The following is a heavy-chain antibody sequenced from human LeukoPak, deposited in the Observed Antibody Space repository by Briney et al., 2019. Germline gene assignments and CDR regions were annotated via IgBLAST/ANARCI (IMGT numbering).Heavy chain of an antibody. CDR3: AKESRANYGDYSFDY. Sequence: GGSLRLSCAASGFTFSSYSMSWVRQAPGKGLERVSGVTRTGGSKYYADSVKGRFTISRDNSKDTLYLQMSSLRAEDTAVYYCAKESRANYGDYSFDYWGQGVLVTVSS. D-gene: IGHD4-17*01. V-gene: IGHV3-23*01. CDR1: GFTFSSYS. CDR2: VTRTGGSK. J-gene: IGHJ4*02.